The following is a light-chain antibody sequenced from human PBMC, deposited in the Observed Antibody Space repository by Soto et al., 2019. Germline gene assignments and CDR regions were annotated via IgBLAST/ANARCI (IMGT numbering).Light chain of an antibody. Sequence: QSALTQPASVSGSPGQSITISCTGTSSDVGGYKYVSWYQHHPGKAPQLMIYEVSNRPSGVSNRFSGSKSGNTASLTISGLQAEDEADYYCLSYTSTITRVFGGGTKLTVL. V-gene: IGLV2-14*01. J-gene: IGLJ2*01. CDR2: EVS. CDR1: SSDVGGYKY. CDR3: LSYTSTITRV.